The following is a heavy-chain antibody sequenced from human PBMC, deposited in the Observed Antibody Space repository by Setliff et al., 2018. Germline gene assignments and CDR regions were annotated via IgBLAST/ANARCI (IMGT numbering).Heavy chain of an antibody. V-gene: IGHV3-48*01. CDR3: AKSGGDHCCPLYHHYYMDV. CDR2: TSSGSNSI. CDR1: GFSLSTYG. D-gene: IGHD2-21*02. J-gene: IGHJ6*03. Sequence: PGGSLRLSCAAAGFSLSTYGMNWVRQAPGKGLEWISYTSSGSNSIYYADSVMGRFTISRDNARNFLYLQMNRLRPEDTAVYYCAKSGGDHCCPLYHHYYMDVWGSGTTVTVSS.